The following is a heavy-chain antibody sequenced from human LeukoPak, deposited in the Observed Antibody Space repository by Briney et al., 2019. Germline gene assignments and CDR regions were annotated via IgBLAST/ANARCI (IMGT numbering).Heavy chain of an antibody. CDR2: ISGSGGST. Sequence: SGGSLRLSCAASGFTFSSYAMSWVRQAPGKGLEWVSAISGSGGSTYYADSVKGRFTIPRDNSKNTLYLQMNSLRAEDTAVYYCAKGVGGSGYIIDYWGQGTLVTVSS. V-gene: IGHV3-23*01. J-gene: IGHJ4*02. CDR1: GFTFSSYA. D-gene: IGHD3-22*01. CDR3: AKGVGGSGYIIDY.